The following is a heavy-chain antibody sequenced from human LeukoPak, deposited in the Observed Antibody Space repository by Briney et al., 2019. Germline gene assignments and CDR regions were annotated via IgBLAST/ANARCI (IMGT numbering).Heavy chain of an antibody. V-gene: IGHV4-4*07. CDR3: ATDTYSYGYYFDY. Sequence: PETLSLTCTVSGGSISSYYWSWMRQPAGHGLEWIGGIYSSGSTEYNASIKRRVTMSVDTSNSQLSPKPSAVTAADTAVYYGATDTYSYGYYFDYWGQGTLVTVSS. CDR2: IYSSGST. J-gene: IGHJ4*02. D-gene: IGHD5-18*01. CDR1: GGSISSYY.